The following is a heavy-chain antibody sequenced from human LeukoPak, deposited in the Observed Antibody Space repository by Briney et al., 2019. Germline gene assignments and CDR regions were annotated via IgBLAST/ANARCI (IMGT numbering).Heavy chain of an antibody. V-gene: IGHV1-69*04. D-gene: IGHD6-19*01. Sequence: SVKVSRKASGGTFSSYAISWVRQAPGQGLEWMGRIIPILGIANYAQKFQGRVTITADKSTSTAYMELSSLRSEDTAVYYCARPAVAGANYYGMDVWGQGTTVTVSS. CDR1: GGTFSSYA. CDR3: ARPAVAGANYYGMDV. CDR2: IIPILGIA. J-gene: IGHJ6*02.